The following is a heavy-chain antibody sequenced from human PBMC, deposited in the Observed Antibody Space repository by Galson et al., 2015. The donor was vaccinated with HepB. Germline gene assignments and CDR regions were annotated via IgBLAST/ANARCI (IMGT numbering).Heavy chain of an antibody. V-gene: IGHV3-23*01. Sequence: SLRLSCAASGFTFSSYAMSWVRQAPGKGLEWVPAISGSGGSTYYADSVKGRFTISRDNSKNTLYLQMNSLRAEDTAVYYCAKDWGPHYYYYGMDVWGQGTTVTVSS. D-gene: IGHD3-16*01. J-gene: IGHJ6*02. CDR1: GFTFSSYA. CDR2: ISGSGGST. CDR3: AKDWGPHYYYYGMDV.